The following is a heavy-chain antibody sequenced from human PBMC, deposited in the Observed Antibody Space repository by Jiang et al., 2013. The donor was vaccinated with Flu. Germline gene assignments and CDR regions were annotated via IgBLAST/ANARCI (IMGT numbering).Heavy chain of an antibody. D-gene: IGHD6-19*01. Sequence: SGAEVKKPGASVKVSCKASGYTFTGYYMHWVRQAPGQGLEWMGWINPNSGGTNYAQKFQGRVTMTGDTSISTAYMELSRLRSDDTAVYYCARVLSIAVAGADYWGQGTLVTVSS. CDR1: GYTFTGYY. J-gene: IGHJ4*02. CDR3: ARVLSIAVAGADY. V-gene: IGHV1-2*02. CDR2: INPNSGGT.